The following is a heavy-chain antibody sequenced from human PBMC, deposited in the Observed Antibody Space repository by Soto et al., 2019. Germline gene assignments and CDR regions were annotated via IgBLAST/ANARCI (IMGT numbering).Heavy chain of an antibody. D-gene: IGHD1-26*01. Sequence: SETLSLTCSVSGGSISRGGYYWSWIRQHPGRGLEWIGYIYYSGNTYYNPSLKSRVTISVDASKNQFSLKLSAVTAADTAVYYCARGRVGATTDYFDYWGQGTLVTVSS. CDR3: ARGRVGATTDYFDY. CDR2: IYYSGNT. J-gene: IGHJ4*02. V-gene: IGHV4-31*03. CDR1: GGSISRGGYY.